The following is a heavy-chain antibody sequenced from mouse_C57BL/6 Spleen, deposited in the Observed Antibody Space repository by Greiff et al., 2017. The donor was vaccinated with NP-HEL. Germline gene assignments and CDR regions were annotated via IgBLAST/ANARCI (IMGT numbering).Heavy chain of an antibody. CDR1: GFTFSSYA. CDR3: ARDTGTGYYFDY. Sequence: EVHLVESGGGLVKPGGSLKLSCAASGFTFSSYAMSWVRQTPEKRLEWVATISDGGSYTYYPDNVKGRFTISRDNAKNNLYLQMSHLKSEDTAMYYCARDTGTGYYFDYWGQGTTLTVSS. J-gene: IGHJ2*01. V-gene: IGHV5-4*01. CDR2: ISDGGSYT. D-gene: IGHD4-1*01.